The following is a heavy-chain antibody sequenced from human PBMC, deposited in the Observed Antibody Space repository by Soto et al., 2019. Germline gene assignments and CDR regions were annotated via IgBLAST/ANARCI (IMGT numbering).Heavy chain of an antibody. D-gene: IGHD4-17*01. CDR1: GFTFSSYS. V-gene: IGHV3-48*01. J-gene: IGHJ6*03. Sequence: GGSLRLSCAASGFTFSSYSMNWVRQAPGKGLEWVSYISSSSSTIYYADSVKGRFTISRDNAKNSLYLQMNSLRAEDTAVYYCARDDYGDYSGYYCYYMGVWGKGTTVTVSS. CDR3: ARDDYGDYSGYYCYYMGV. CDR2: ISSSSSTI.